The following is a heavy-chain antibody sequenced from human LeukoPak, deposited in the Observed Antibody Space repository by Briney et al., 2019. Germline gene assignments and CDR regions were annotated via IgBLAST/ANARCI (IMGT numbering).Heavy chain of an antibody. CDR3: AKYTSGTSYRGLDQ. CDR1: GFTFHIYA. D-gene: IGHD3-10*01. Sequence: PGGSLRLSCAASGFTFHIYAMNWVRQAPGKGLEWVSAINGGGDGTYYADSVRGRFTIYRDNSKNTLYLQMNSLRAEDTAVYSCAKYTSGTSYRGLDQWGQGTLVTVSS. V-gene: IGHV3-23*01. CDR2: INGGGDGT. J-gene: IGHJ4*02.